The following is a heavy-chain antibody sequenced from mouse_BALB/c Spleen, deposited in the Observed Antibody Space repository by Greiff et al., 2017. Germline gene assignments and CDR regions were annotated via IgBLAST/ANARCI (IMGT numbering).Heavy chain of an antibody. V-gene: IGHV2-6-7*01. J-gene: IGHJ4*01. Sequence: VKVVESGPGLVAPSQSLSITCTVSGFSLTGYGVNWVRQPPGKGLEWLGMIWGDGSTDYNSALKSRLSISKDNSKSQVFLKMNSLQTDDTARYYCARDRDRYDDYYAMDYWGQGTSVTVAS. CDR1: GFSLTGYG. D-gene: IGHD2-14*01. CDR2: IWGDGST. CDR3: ARDRDRYDDYYAMDY.